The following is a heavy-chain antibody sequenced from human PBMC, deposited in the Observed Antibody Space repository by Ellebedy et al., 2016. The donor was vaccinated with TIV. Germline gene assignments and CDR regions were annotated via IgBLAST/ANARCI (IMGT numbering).Heavy chain of an antibody. CDR3: ARDGYYDSSGRDY. J-gene: IGHJ4*02. Sequence: SETLSLXXTVPGGSVSSGSYYWSWIRQPPGKGLEWIGYIYYSGSTYYNPSLMSRVTISEDTSKNQFSLKLSSVTAADTAVYYCARDGYYDSSGRDYWGQGTLVTVSS. CDR2: IYYSGST. V-gene: IGHV4-61*01. D-gene: IGHD3-22*01. CDR1: GGSVSSGSYY.